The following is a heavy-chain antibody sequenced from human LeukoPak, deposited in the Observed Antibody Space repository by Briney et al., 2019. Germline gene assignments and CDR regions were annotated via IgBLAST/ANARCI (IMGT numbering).Heavy chain of an antibody. V-gene: IGHV3-74*01. Sequence: GGSLRLSCAASGFTFTNYWMHWVRQAPGKGLVWVSRIHSDGVDTIYADSVKGRFTVSRDNSKNMVFLQMSSLRADDTAVYYCARGGLDHAYDIWGQGTMVTVSS. D-gene: IGHD3/OR15-3a*01. J-gene: IGHJ3*02. CDR1: GFTFTNYW. CDR3: ARGGLDHAYDI. CDR2: IHSDGVDT.